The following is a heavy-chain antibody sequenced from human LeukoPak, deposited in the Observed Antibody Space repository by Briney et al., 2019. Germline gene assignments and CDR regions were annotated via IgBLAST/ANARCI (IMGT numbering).Heavy chain of an antibody. CDR1: GFTFSSYS. J-gene: IGHJ4*02. D-gene: IGHD2-8*01. CDR3: AKTQIVLRVYAPLDY. CDR2: ISGSGGST. Sequence: PGGSLTLSCAASGFTFSSYSMSWVRQPPGKGLEWVSAISGSGGSTYYADSVKGRFTISRDNSKHTLYLQMNSLRAEDTAVYYCAKTQIVLRVYAPLDYWGQGTLVTVSS. V-gene: IGHV3-23*01.